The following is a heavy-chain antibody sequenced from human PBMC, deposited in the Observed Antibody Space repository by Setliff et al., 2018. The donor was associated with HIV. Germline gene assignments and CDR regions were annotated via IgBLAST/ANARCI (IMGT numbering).Heavy chain of an antibody. CDR3: ARGTVGATFLHNDY. CDR2: ISSSSRSK. J-gene: IGHJ4*02. V-gene: IGHV3-21*06. Sequence: GGSLRLSCEASGFTFSTYSMNWVRQAPGKGLEWVSSISSSSRSKYYADSVKGRFTISRDNAKNSLYLQMNSLRAEDTAVYYCARGTVGATFLHNDYWGQGTLVTVSS. D-gene: IGHD1-26*01. CDR1: GFTFSTYS.